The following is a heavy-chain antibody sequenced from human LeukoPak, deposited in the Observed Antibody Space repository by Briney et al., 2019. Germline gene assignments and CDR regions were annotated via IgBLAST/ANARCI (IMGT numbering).Heavy chain of an antibody. CDR1: GYTFTSYG. D-gene: IGHD3-22*01. CDR2: ISAYNGNT. J-gene: IGHJ6*02. CDR3: ARDTYDSSGYSLLYYYYGMDV. V-gene: IGHV1-18*01. Sequence: ASVKVSCKASGYTFTSYGISWVRQAPGQGLEWVGWISAYNGNTNYAQKLQGRVTMTTDTSTSTAYMELRSLRSDDTAVYYCARDTYDSSGYSLLYYYYGMDVWGQGTTVTVSS.